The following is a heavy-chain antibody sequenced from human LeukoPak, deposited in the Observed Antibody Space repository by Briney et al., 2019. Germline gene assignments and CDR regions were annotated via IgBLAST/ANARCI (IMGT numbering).Heavy chain of an antibody. CDR1: GFTFSSYA. V-gene: IGHV3-23*01. CDR2: ISGSGGST. D-gene: IGHD3-10*01. CDR3: AEDSLLLWFGELGSADAFDI. Sequence: PGGSLRLSCAASGFTFSSYAMSWVRQAPGKGLEWVSAISGSGGSTYYADSVKGRFTISRDNSKNTLYLQMNSLRAEDTAVYYCAEDSLLLWFGELGSADAFDIWGQGTMVTVSS. J-gene: IGHJ3*02.